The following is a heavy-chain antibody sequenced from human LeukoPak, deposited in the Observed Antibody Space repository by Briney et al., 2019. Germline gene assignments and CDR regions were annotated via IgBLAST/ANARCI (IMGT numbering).Heavy chain of an antibody. CDR1: VGSLCSSSSY. D-gene: IGHD2-15*01. J-gene: IGHJ4*02. CDR2: IYYSGRT. Sequence: SETLSLTCTLSVGSLCSSSSYGGWIRKPPGKGLEWIGSIYYSGRTYYNRSLKIRVTISVYPSKTQFSLKLTSVTAPDPALFSCARHRVVVSLAVRFEYWGQGTLVTVSS. V-gene: IGHV4-39*01. CDR3: ARHRVVVSLAVRFEY.